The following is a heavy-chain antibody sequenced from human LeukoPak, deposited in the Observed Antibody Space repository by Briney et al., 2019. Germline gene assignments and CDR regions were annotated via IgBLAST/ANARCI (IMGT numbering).Heavy chain of an antibody. CDR3: ARDLSKDGDYNYLFDY. D-gene: IGHD4-17*01. V-gene: IGHV1-2*02. Sequence: ASVKVSCKASGYTFTGYYMHWVRQAPGQGLEWMGWINPNSGGTNYAQKFQGRVTMTRDTSISTAYMELSRLRSDDTAVYYCARDLSKDGDYNYLFDYWGQGTLVTVSS. CDR1: GYTFTGYY. CDR2: INPNSGGT. J-gene: IGHJ4*02.